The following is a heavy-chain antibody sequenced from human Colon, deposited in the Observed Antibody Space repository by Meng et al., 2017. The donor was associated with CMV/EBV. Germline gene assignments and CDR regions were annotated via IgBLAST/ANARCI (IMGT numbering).Heavy chain of an antibody. Sequence: QVQLVQPGAEVKKPGAPVKVSCNASGYTLTGYFMYWVRQAPGQGLEWMESINPNSGGTNYAQKFQGRVTMTRDTSINTAYMELGRLRSDDTAVYYCATVSGGDFDYWGQGTLVTVSS. J-gene: IGHJ4*02. D-gene: IGHD1-26*01. CDR3: ATVSGGDFDY. V-gene: IGHV1-2*02. CDR1: GYTLTGYF. CDR2: INPNSGGT.